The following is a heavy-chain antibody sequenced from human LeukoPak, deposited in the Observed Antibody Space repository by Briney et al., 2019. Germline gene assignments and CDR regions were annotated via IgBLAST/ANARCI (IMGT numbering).Heavy chain of an antibody. D-gene: IGHD1-26*01. CDR2: ISESGVGT. Sequence: GGSLRLSCAASGFIFRNFAMQWVRQAPGKGLEWVSGISESGVGTNYADSVKGRFTTSRDNSKNTLYLQMNSLRAEDTAVYYCAKVKVGATIDYWGQGTLVTVSS. J-gene: IGHJ4*02. CDR3: AKVKVGATIDY. CDR1: GFIFRNFA. V-gene: IGHV3-23*01.